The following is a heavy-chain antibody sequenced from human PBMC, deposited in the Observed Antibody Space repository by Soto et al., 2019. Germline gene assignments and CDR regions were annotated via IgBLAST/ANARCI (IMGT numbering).Heavy chain of an antibody. V-gene: IGHV3-7*01. Sequence: GGSLRLSCAASGFTFSSYGMHWVRQAPGKGLEWVANIKQDGSEKYYVDSVKGRFTIPRDNAKNSLYLQMNSLRAEDTAVYYCARDRYSYYDFWSGSLPYYYYGMDVWGQGTTVTVSS. CDR2: IKQDGSEK. CDR1: GFTFSSYG. J-gene: IGHJ6*02. D-gene: IGHD3-3*01. CDR3: ARDRYSYYDFWSGSLPYYYYGMDV.